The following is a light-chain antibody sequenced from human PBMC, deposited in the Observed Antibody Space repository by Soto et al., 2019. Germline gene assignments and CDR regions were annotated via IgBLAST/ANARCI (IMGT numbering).Light chain of an antibody. Sequence: SVVRQPRSESGSRGEKFPFTCSGSSSNIGNNYVSWYQQLPGTAPKLLIYENNKRPSGIPDRFSGSKSGTSATLGITGLQTGDEADYYCGTWDRSLSVGVFGTGTKVTVL. CDR1: SSNIGNNY. CDR3: GTWDRSLSVGV. V-gene: IGLV1-51*02. J-gene: IGLJ1*01. CDR2: ENN.